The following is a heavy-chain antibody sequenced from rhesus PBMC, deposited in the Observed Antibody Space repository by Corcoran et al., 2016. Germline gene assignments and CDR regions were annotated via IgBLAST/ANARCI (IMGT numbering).Heavy chain of an antibody. CDR1: GYTFTSYY. V-gene: IGHV1-1*01. J-gene: IGHJ4*01. D-gene: IGHD1-44*02. CDR2: ISPYNSNK. CDR3: TRASGWELQRGFDY. Sequence: QVQLVQSGAEIKQPGASVKLSCKASGYTFTSYYIHWVKKAPGQGLEWIGLISPYNSNKSYEQNFQGRVIITTDTSTSTGYMELSSLRSEDTAVYYCTRASGWELQRGFDYWGQGVLVTVSS.